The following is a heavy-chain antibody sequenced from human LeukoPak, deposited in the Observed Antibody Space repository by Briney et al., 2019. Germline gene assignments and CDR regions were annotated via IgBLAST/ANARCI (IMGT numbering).Heavy chain of an antibody. J-gene: IGHJ4*02. CDR1: GFTFSDYS. V-gene: IGHV3-48*02. D-gene: IGHD3-22*01. CDR2: ISDTGHAI. CDR3: ARDGYPGGDY. Sequence: AGGSLRLSCAASGFTFSDYSMDWVRQAPGKGPEWVSYISDTGHAIYYADSVKGRFIISRDNARNSLYLQMNSLRDEDTAVYYCARDGYPGGDYWGQGTLVTVSS.